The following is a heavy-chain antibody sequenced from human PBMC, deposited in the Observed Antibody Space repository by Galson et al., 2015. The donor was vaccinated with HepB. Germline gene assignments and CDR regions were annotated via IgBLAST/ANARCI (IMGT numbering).Heavy chain of an antibody. Sequence: SVKVSCKASGGSVSSFGTSWVRQAPGQGPEWMGEIIPFFGTTNYAPKFQGRITISADKSTSTVYMEMTSLTSDDTVVYFCARGGVAEYSDYVGGSFWGQGALVTVSP. V-gene: IGHV1-69*06. CDR3: ARGGVAEYSDYVGGSF. J-gene: IGHJ4*02. D-gene: IGHD4-11*01. CDR1: GGSVSSFG. CDR2: IIPFFGTT.